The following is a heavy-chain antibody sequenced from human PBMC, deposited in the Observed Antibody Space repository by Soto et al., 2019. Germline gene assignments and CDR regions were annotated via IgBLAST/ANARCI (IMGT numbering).Heavy chain of an antibody. CDR3: AGHPNDVWRVYVRRGWFYP. D-gene: IGHD3-3*01. J-gene: IGHJ5*02. CDR1: GDSFSNYW. V-gene: IGHV5-51*01. Sequence: PGESLKISCKGSGDSFSNYWIACVLQMPGTGLEWMGIIYPGDSDTRYSPSFQGQVTISADTSINTVYLQWSSLKASDTARYYCAGHPNDVWRVYVRRGWFYPWGQGTLVTVSS. CDR2: IYPGDSDT.